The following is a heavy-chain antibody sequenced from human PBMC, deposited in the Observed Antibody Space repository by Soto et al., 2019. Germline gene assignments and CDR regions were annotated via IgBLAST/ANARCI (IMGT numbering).Heavy chain of an antibody. J-gene: IGHJ6*02. CDR3: ARLVNLSGYEVWYYYYGMDV. CDR2: IDPSDSYT. V-gene: IGHV5-10-1*01. D-gene: IGHD5-12*01. Sequence: PGESLKISCKGSGYSFTSYWISWVRQMPGKGLEGMGRIDPSDSYTNYSPSFQGHVTISADKSISTAYLQWSSLKASDTAMYYCARLVNLSGYEVWYYYYGMDVWGQGTTVTVSS. CDR1: GYSFTSYW.